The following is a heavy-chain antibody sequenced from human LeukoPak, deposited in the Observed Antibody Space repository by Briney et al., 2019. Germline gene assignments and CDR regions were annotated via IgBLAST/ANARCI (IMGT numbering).Heavy chain of an antibody. Sequence: SETLSLTCTVSGVSISSSSWTWIRQPPGKGLEWIGYIDYSGSTNYNPSLKSRVTISLDTSKNQFSLKLSSVTAADTAVYYCARHGKAAAGTGYFDYWGQGTLVTVSS. CDR2: IDYSGST. CDR1: GVSISSSS. CDR3: ARHGKAAAGTGYFDY. J-gene: IGHJ4*02. D-gene: IGHD6-13*01. V-gene: IGHV4-59*08.